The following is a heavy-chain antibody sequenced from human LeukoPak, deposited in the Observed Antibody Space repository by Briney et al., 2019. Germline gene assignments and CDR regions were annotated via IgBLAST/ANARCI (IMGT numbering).Heavy chain of an antibody. V-gene: IGHV3-43*01. CDR3: AKGGLIAVAGTVDY. CDR2: ITWDGYST. CDR1: GFTFDDYP. J-gene: IGHJ4*02. Sequence: GGSLRLSCAAFGFTFDDYPMHWVRQAPGKGLEWVSLITWDGYSTYYADSVKGRFTISRDNSKNSLYLQMNSLRTVDTALYFCAKGGLIAVAGTVDYWGQGTLVTVSS. D-gene: IGHD6-19*01.